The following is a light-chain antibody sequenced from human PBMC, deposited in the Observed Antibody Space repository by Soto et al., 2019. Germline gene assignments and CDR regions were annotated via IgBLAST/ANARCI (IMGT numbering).Light chain of an antibody. CDR1: SSDVGGYNY. CDR3: SSYAGSNNYV. V-gene: IGLV2-8*01. J-gene: IGLJ1*01. CDR2: EVS. Sequence: QSVLTRPPSASGSPGQSVTISCTGTSSDVGGYNYVSWYQQHPGKAPKLMIYEVSKRPSGVPDRFSGSKSGNTASLTASGLQAEDEADYYCSSYAGSNNYVFGTGTKVTVL.